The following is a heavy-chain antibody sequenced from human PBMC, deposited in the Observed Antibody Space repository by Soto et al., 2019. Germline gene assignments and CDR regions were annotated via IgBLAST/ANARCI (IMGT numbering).Heavy chain of an antibody. J-gene: IGHJ4*02. CDR3: ARGSHSPGIAVAGYYY. Sequence: GASVKVSCKASGVPFSSYALSWVRQAPGQGLEWMGGIIPIFGTANYAQKFQGRVTITADEPTSTAYMELSRLTSEDTAMYYCARGSHSPGIAVAGYYYWGQGTLVTVSS. CDR2: IIPIFGTA. CDR1: GVPFSSYA. V-gene: IGHV1-69*13. D-gene: IGHD6-19*01.